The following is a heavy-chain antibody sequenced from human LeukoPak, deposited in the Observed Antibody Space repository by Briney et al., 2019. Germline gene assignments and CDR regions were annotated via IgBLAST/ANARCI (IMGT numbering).Heavy chain of an antibody. J-gene: IGHJ4*02. CDR2: IGTTADNYAT. Sequence: QPGGSLTLSCAASGFTFSGSAIHWVRQASGKGLEWVGRIGTTADNYATAYAASVKGRFTISRDDSKNTAYLQMNSLKTEHTAVYYCSGVVTTLYYWGQGTLVTVSS. CDR1: GFTFSGSA. D-gene: IGHD2-21*02. CDR3: SGVVTTLYY. V-gene: IGHV3-73*01.